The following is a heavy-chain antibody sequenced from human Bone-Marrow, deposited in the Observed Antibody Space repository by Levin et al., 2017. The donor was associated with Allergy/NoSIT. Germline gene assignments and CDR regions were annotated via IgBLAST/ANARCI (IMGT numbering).Heavy chain of an antibody. D-gene: IGHD1-1*01. CDR3: ATTGPNHRDAFDV. V-gene: IGHV1-24*01. CDR1: GESLTELS. J-gene: IGHJ3*01. CDR2: FDSEDGET. Sequence: GASVKVSCKVSGESLTELSMHWVRQAPGKGLEWMGGFDSEDGETIYAQHLQGRVTMTEDTSTHTAYMEESSLRSDDTAMYYCATTGPNHRDAFDVWGQGTMVTVSS.